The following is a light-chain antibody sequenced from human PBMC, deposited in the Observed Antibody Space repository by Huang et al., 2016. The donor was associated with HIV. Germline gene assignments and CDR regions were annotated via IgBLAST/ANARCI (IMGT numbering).Light chain of an antibody. V-gene: IGKV3-15*01. J-gene: IGKJ2*01. CDR3: QHYNNRYT. CDR2: GAS. Sequence: IVMTQSPAILSVSPGERATLSCRASQSICSNLAWYQHKPGQGPRLLIYGASTRATGIPSRLRGSGSGAEFTLTISSLQSEDFAGYYCQHYNNRYTFGQGTKLEIK. CDR1: QSICSN.